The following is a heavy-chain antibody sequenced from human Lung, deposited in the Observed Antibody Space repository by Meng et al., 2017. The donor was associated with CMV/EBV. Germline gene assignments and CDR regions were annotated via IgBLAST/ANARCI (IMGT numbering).Heavy chain of an antibody. V-gene: IGHV4-59*01. CDR2: VFHTGDT. CDR3: ARGRSCVDGVCYDDHNYFGP. Sequence: SETLSLXXNISGDSMANFYWTWIRQPPGKGLEWVGSVFHTGDTKYNSSLKGRLTLSVDTSRKQVSLRLVSLNTADTATYYCARGRSCVDGVCYDDHNYFGPWGQGNXVTVAS. J-gene: IGHJ5*02. D-gene: IGHD2-21*02. CDR1: GDSMANFY.